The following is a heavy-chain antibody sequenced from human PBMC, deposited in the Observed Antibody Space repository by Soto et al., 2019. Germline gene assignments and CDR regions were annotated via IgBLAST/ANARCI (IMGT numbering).Heavy chain of an antibody. Sequence: GGSLRLSCAASGFTFSSYAMHWVRQAPGKGLEWVAVISYDGSNKYYADSVKGRFTISRDNSKNTLYLQMNSLRAEDTAVYYCARPHSGSYYPDAFDIWGQGTMVTVSS. CDR1: GFTFSSYA. D-gene: IGHD1-26*01. CDR3: ARPHSGSYYPDAFDI. CDR2: ISYDGSNK. J-gene: IGHJ3*02. V-gene: IGHV3-30-3*01.